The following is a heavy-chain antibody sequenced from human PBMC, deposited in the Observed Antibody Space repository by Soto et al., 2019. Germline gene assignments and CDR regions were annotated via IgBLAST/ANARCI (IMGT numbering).Heavy chain of an antibody. CDR1: GGSFSGYY. Sequence: SETLSLTWAVYGGSFSGYYWGWIRQPPGKGLEWIGEINHSGSTNYNPSLKSRVTISVDTSKNQFSLKLSSVTAADTAVYYCARGWGXISAYWGQGALVTVS. J-gene: IGHJ4*02. V-gene: IGHV4-34*01. D-gene: IGHD7-27*01. CDR3: ARGWGXISAY. CDR2: INHSGST.